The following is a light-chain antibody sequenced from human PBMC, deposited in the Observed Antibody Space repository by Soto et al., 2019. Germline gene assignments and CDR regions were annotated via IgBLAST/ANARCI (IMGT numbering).Light chain of an antibody. CDR2: EDS. Sequence: SYELTQPPSVSVAPGQTAAITCGGDNIGAKSVHWYQQRPGQAPVLVVYEDSDRPSGIPERFSGSNSGNAATLTIRRVEAGDEADYYWQVWNVHRDHPGVVFGGGTKLTVL. J-gene: IGLJ2*01. V-gene: IGLV3-21*02. CDR1: NIGAKS. CDR3: QVWNVHRDHPGVV.